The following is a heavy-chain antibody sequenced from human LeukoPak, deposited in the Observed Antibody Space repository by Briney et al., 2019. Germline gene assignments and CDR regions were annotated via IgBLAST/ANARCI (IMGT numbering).Heavy chain of an antibody. CDR3: ARGYCSSTSCSNWFDP. CDR1: GYTFTSYG. CDR2: ISAYNGNT. D-gene: IGHD2-2*01. V-gene: IGHV1-18*01. Sequence: ASVKVSCKASGYTFTSYGISWVRQAPGQGLEWMGWISAYNGNTNYAQKLQGRVTMTTDTSTSTAYMELRSLRSDDTAVYYCARGYCSSTSCSNWFDPWGQGTLVTVSP. J-gene: IGHJ5*02.